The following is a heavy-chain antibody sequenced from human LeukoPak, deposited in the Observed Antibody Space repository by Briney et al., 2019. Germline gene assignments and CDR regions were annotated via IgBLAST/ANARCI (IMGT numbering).Heavy chain of an antibody. Sequence: SETLSLTCTVSGGSISSYYWSWIRQPPGKGLEWIGYIYYSGSSNYNPSLKSRATISLDTSKNQFSLKLSSVTAADTAVYYCARQGNYYDSSGYYGPFDYWGQGTLVTVSS. CDR1: GGSISSYY. CDR2: IYYSGSS. J-gene: IGHJ4*02. V-gene: IGHV4-59*08. CDR3: ARQGNYYDSSGYYGPFDY. D-gene: IGHD3-22*01.